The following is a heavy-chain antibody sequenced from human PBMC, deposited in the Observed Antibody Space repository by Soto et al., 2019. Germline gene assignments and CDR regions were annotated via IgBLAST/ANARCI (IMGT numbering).Heavy chain of an antibody. V-gene: IGHV3-23*01. CDR1: GFTFSRYG. Sequence: GGSLRLSCAASGFTFSRYGMHWVRQAPGQGLEWVSSISGSGDKTYYADSVKGRFTISRDNSKSTLYLQMNSLRAEDTAVYYCAQTPIYVSFDYWGQGALVTVSS. D-gene: IGHD3-16*01. CDR2: ISGSGDKT. J-gene: IGHJ4*02. CDR3: AQTPIYVSFDY.